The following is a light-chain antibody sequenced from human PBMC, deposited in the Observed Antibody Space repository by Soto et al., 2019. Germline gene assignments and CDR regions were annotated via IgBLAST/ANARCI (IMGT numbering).Light chain of an antibody. CDR2: EGS. CDR3: CSYAGSSTAI. Sequence: QSVLIQPASVSGSPGQSITISCTGTSSDVGSDNLVSWYQQHPGKAPKLMIYEGSKRPSGVSNRFSGSKSGNTASLTISGLQAEDEADYYCCSYAGSSTAIFGGGTKLTVL. CDR1: SSDVGSDNL. J-gene: IGLJ2*01. V-gene: IGLV2-23*01.